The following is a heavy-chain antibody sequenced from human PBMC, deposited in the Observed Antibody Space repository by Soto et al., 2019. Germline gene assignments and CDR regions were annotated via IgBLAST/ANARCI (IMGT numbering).Heavy chain of an antibody. J-gene: IGHJ4*02. D-gene: IGHD4-17*01. V-gene: IGHV4-30-2*01. CDR1: GGSISSGGYS. Sequence: QLQLQESGSGLVKPSQTLSLTCAVSGGSISSGGYSWSWIRQPPGKGLEWIGYIYHSGSTYYNPSLKSRVTISVDRSKNQFSLKLSSVTAADTAVYYCARWPDYGDYPHHLDYWGQGTLVTVSS. CDR2: IYHSGST. CDR3: ARWPDYGDYPHHLDY.